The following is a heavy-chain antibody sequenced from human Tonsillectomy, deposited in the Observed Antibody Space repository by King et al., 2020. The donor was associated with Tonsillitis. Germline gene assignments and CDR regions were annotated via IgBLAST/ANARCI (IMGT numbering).Heavy chain of an antibody. D-gene: IGHD3-22*01. J-gene: IGHJ4*02. V-gene: IGHV3-21*01. CDR3: ARDRRPPYYCDSSGYFDY. CDR1: GFTFSSYS. Sequence: VQLVESGGGLVQPGGSLRLSCAASGFTFSSYSMNWVRQAPGKGLEWVSSISSSSSYIYYADSVKGRFTISRDNAKNSLYLQMNSLRAEDTAVYYCARDRRPPYYCDSSGYFDYWGQGTLVTVSS. CDR2: ISSSSSYI.